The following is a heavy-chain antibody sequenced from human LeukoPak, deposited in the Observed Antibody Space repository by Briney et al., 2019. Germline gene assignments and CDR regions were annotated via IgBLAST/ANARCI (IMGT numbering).Heavy chain of an antibody. CDR1: GGTFSSYA. CDR2: IIPIFGTA. CDR3: ASRIRFLEWLPPDY. D-gene: IGHD3-3*01. Sequence: SVKVSCKASGGTFSSYAISWVRQAPGQGLEWMGGIIPIFGTANYAQKFQGRVMITADESTSTAYMELSSLRSEDTAVYYCASRIRFLEWLPPDYWGQGTLVTVSS. J-gene: IGHJ4*02. V-gene: IGHV1-69*13.